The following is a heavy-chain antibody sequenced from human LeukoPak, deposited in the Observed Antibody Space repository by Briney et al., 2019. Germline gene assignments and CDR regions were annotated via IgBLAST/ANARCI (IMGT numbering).Heavy chain of an antibody. CDR2: ISSSGSTI. Sequence: LTGGSLRLSCAASGFTFSSYGMSWVRQAPGKGLEWVSSISSSGSTIYYADSVKGRFTISRDNAKNSLYLQMNSLRAEDTAVYYCAREGRGGYSYGPNDAFDIWGQGTMVTVSS. CDR1: GFTFSSYG. D-gene: IGHD5-18*01. V-gene: IGHV3-48*04. CDR3: AREGRGGYSYGPNDAFDI. J-gene: IGHJ3*02.